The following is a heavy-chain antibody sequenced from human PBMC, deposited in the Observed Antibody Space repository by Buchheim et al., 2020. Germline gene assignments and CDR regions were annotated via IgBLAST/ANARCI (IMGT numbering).Heavy chain of an antibody. CDR2: IKQDGSEK. Sequence: EVQLVESGGGLVQPGGSLRLSCVASGAPISGYWMTWVRQAPGKGLEWVANIKQDGSEKFYVDSVKGRFTISRDNAKNSLYLQMTSLRVEDTAVYYCARDYPFRVRLGDWGQGT. D-gene: IGHD3-16*01. J-gene: IGHJ3*01. V-gene: IGHV3-7*01. CDR1: GAPISGYW. CDR3: ARDYPFRVRLGD.